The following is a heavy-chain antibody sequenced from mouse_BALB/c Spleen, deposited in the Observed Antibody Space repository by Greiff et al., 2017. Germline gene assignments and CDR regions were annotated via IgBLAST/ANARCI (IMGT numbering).Heavy chain of an antibody. CDR2: ISYDGSN. J-gene: IGHJ4*01. CDR3: ARVRGPGDYAMDY. V-gene: IGHV3-6*02. CDR1: GYSITSGYY. Sequence: EVQLQQSGPGLVKPSQSLSLTCSVTGYSITSGYYWNWIRQFPGNKLEWMGYISYDGSNNYNPSLKNRISITRDTSKNQFFLKLNSVTTEDTATYYCARVRGPGDYAMDYWGQGTSVTVSS.